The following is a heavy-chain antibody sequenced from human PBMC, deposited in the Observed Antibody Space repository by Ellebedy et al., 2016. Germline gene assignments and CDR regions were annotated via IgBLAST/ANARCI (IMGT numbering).Heavy chain of an antibody. CDR1: GFTFSSYS. J-gene: IGHJ4*02. CDR3: ARDLVVVVAATRNY. CDR2: ISSSSTI. Sequence: GGSLRLSCAASGFTFSSYSMNWVRQAPGKGLEWVSYISSSSTIYYADSVKGRFTISRDNAKNSLYLQMNSLRDEDTAVYYCARDLVVVVAATRNYWGQGTLVTVSS. D-gene: IGHD2-15*01. V-gene: IGHV3-48*02.